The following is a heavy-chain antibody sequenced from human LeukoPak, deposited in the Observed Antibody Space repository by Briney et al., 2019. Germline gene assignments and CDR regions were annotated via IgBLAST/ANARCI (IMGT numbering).Heavy chain of an antibody. D-gene: IGHD2/OR15-2a*01. J-gene: IGHJ6*02. CDR1: EFTFSSYA. CDR3: AKYVSAKGPPYGLDV. CDR2: ISASGGST. V-gene: IGHV3-23*01. Sequence: PGGSLRLSCAASEFTFSSYAMQWVRQAPGRGLEWVSGISASGGSTYYADSVKGRFTISRDTSKNTLYLQMNSLRAEDTAIYYCAKYVSAKGPPYGLDVWGQGTTVTVSS.